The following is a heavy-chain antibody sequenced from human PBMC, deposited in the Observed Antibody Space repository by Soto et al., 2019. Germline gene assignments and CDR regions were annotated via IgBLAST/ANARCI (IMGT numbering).Heavy chain of an antibody. CDR1: GFTFGNFG. CDR2: ISNDGSRK. J-gene: IGHJ4*02. Sequence: QVQLAESGGGVVQPGRSLRLSCAASGFTFGNFGIHWVRQAPGKGLEWVADISNDGSRKYYAGSVQGRFTISRDNSRNTVYLQMDSLRAEDTAVYFCARGCSGGTNCFYFDFWGQGILVTVSS. D-gene: IGHD6-13*01. CDR3: ARGCSGGTNCFYFDF. V-gene: IGHV3-30*03.